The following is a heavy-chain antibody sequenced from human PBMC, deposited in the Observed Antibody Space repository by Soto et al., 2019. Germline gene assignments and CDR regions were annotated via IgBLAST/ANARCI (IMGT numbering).Heavy chain of an antibody. V-gene: IGHV4-4*08. J-gene: IGHJ6*02. D-gene: IGHD3-3*01. CDR2: IYNSGST. Sequence: SETLSLTCTVSGDSISSYYWSWIRQPPGKGLEWIGYIYNSGSTNYNPSLKSRVTISLDTSKNQFSLNLTSMTAADTAVYYCARERTSYYDWGSGYFYYSGMDVWGQGNTVTVSS. CDR3: ARERTSYYDWGSGYFYYSGMDV. CDR1: GDSISSYY.